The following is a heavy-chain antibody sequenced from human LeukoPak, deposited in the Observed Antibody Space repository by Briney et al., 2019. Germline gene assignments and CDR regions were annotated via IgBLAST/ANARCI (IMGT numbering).Heavy chain of an antibody. CDR3: AREGIVPAANNWFDP. Sequence: SVKVSCKASRGTFTGYIISWVRQAPGQGLEWMGRIFPILGIANYAQKFQGRVTITADKSTSTAYMELSSMRTEDTAVYYCAREGIVPAANNWFDPWGQGTLVTVSS. CDR2: IFPILGIA. V-gene: IGHV1-69*04. CDR1: RGTFTGYI. D-gene: IGHD2-2*01. J-gene: IGHJ5*02.